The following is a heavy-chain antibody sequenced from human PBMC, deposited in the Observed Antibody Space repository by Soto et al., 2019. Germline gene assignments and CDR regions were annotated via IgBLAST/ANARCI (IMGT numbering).Heavy chain of an antibody. J-gene: IGHJ4*02. CDR3: AREAITMVRGVIIYFDY. CDR2: IYSGGST. V-gene: IGHV3-66*01. Sequence: EVQLVESGGGLVQPGGSLRLSCAASGFTVSSSYMSWVRQAPGKGLEWVSVIYSGGSTYYADSVKGRFTISRDNSKNTLYLQMNSLRAEDTAVYYCAREAITMVRGVIIYFDYWGQGTLVTVSS. D-gene: IGHD3-10*01. CDR1: GFTVSSSY.